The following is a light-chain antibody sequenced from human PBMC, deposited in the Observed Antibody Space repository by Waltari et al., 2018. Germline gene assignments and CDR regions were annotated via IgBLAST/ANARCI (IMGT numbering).Light chain of an antibody. CDR2: DAS. V-gene: IGKV3-11*01. CDR1: QNVDHF. J-gene: IGKJ4*01. Sequence: ETVLTQSPVTLSLSPGERATLSCRASQNVDHFLAWYQQRPGQAPRLLIDDASNRATGIPARFSGTGSGTDFTLTISSLEPEDSAVYYCQQRRNWPPLTFGGGTKVEIK. CDR3: QQRRNWPPLT.